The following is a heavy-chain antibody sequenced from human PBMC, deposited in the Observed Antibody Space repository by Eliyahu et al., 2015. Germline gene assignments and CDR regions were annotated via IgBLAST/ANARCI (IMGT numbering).Heavy chain of an antibody. V-gene: IGHV1-18*04. CDR1: GYTFXSYG. Sequence: QVQLVQSGGEVKKPGAXVKVSCXASGYTFXSYGINWVRQAPGQGLEWMGWISAYNGNTNYAQKFQGRLTMTTDTSTSTAYMELTSLTSDDTAVYYCARRDAHDYWGQGTLVTVSS. CDR2: ISAYNGNT. CDR3: ARRDAHDY. J-gene: IGHJ4*02.